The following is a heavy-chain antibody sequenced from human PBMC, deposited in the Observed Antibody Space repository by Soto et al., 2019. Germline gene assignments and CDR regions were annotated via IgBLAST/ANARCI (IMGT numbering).Heavy chain of an antibody. J-gene: IGHJ4*02. CDR3: ARADDFWSGHFDD. Sequence: QVQLLKSGGGLVKPGGSLKLSCAASGFPFSDYYMSWIRQAPGKGPEWVSYISSSGSTIYYADSVKGRFTISRDNAKNSLYLQMNSLRAEDTAVYYCARADDFWSGHFDDGGQGTLVTVSS. CDR1: GFPFSDYY. D-gene: IGHD3-3*01. V-gene: IGHV3-11*01. CDR2: ISSSGSTI.